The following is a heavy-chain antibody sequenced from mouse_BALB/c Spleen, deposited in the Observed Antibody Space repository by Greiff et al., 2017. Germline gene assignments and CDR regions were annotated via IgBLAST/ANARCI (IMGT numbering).Heavy chain of an antibody. J-gene: IGHJ2*01. V-gene: IGHV5-9-3*01. CDR1: GFTFSSYA. D-gene: IGHD2-1*01. CDR3: ARQDGNYAFDY. CDR2: ISSGGSYT. Sequence: DVMLVESGGGLVKPGGSLKLSCAASGFTFSSYAMSWVRQTPAKRLEWVATISSGGSYTYYPDSVKGRFTISRDNAKNTLYLQMSSLRSEDTAMYYCARQDGNYAFDYWGQGTTLTVSS.